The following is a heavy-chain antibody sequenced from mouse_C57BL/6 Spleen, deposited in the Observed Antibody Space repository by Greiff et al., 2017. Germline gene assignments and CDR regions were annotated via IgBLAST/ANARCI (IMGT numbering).Heavy chain of an antibody. CDR3: AVYYGYDWGYDFDY. V-gene: IGHV3-6*01. CDR2: ISYDGSN. J-gene: IGHJ2*01. Sequence: EVKLMESGPGLVKPSQSLSLTCSVTGYSITSGYYWNWIRQFPGNKLEWMGYISYDGSNNYNPSLKNRISITRDTSKNQFFLKLNSLTTEDTATYYCAVYYGYDWGYDFDYWGQGTTLTVSS. CDR1: GYSITSGYY. D-gene: IGHD2-2*01.